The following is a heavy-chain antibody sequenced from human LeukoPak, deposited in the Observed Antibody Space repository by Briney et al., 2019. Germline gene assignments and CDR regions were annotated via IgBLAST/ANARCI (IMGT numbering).Heavy chain of an antibody. CDR2: ISGSGGST. D-gene: IGHD2-15*01. CDR1: GFTFSSYG. J-gene: IGHJ6*03. CDR3: AKNGDRGAYCSGGSCYPYYYYYMDV. V-gene: IGHV3-23*01. Sequence: GGSLRLSCAASGFTFSSYGMSWVRQAPGKGLEWVSAISGSGGSTYYADSVKGRFTISRDNSKNTLYLQMNSLRAEDTAIYYCAKNGDRGAYCSGGSCYPYYYYYMDVWGKGTTITISS.